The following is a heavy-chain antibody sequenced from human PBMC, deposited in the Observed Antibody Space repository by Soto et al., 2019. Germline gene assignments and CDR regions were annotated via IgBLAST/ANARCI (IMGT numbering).Heavy chain of an antibody. J-gene: IGHJ3*02. Sequence: QVQLQESGPGLVKPSQTLSLTCTVSGGSISSGDYYWSWIRQHPGKGLEWIGYIYYSGSTYYIPSLTSRVTISVDTSKNQFSLKLISVTAADTAVYYCAVPVLSPLGGFDIWGQGTMVTVSS. D-gene: IGHD2-15*01. V-gene: IGHV4-31*03. CDR2: IYYSGST. CDR1: GGSISSGDYY. CDR3: AVPVLSPLGGFDI.